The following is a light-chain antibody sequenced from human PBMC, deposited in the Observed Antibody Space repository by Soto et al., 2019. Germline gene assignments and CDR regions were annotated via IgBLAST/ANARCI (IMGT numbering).Light chain of an antibody. Sequence: QSALTQPASVSGSAGQSITISCIGTSSDVGGYNSVSWHQQHPGKAPKLMIYEVSNRPSGVSNRFSGSKSGDTASLTISGLQAEDEADYYCSAYTSSSPLGVFGTGTQLTVL. J-gene: IGLJ1*01. CDR1: SSDVGGYNS. CDR2: EVS. V-gene: IGLV2-14*01. CDR3: SAYTSSSPLGV.